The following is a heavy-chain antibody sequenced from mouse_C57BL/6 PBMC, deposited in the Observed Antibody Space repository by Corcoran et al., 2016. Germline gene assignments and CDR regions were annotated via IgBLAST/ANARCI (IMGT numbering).Heavy chain of an antibody. Sequence: EVQLQQSGPGLVKPGASVKISCKASGYTFTDYYMNWVKQSHGKSLEWIGDINPNNGGTSYNQKFKGKATLTVDKSSSTAYMELRSLTSEDSAVYYCARRHFYYAMDYWGQGTSVTVSS. V-gene: IGHV1-26*01. CDR3: ARRHFYYAMDY. CDR1: GYTFTDYY. D-gene: IGHD6-1*01. J-gene: IGHJ4*01. CDR2: INPNNGGT.